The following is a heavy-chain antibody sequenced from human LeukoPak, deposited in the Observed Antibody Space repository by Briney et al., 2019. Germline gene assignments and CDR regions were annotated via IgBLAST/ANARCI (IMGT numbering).Heavy chain of an antibody. D-gene: IGHD3-16*01. CDR3: ARHSHRRGNPFEI. V-gene: IGHV4-39*01. Sequence: EASETLSLTCTLSGGSVSSPDDYWGWIRQPPGKGLEWSGSIFFTGNTLYNPSLTSRVSMSIDLSKNQFTLRLSSVTAADTAVYYCARHSHRRGNPFEIWGPGTMVTVSS. J-gene: IGHJ3*02. CDR2: IFFTGNT. CDR1: GGSVSSPDDY.